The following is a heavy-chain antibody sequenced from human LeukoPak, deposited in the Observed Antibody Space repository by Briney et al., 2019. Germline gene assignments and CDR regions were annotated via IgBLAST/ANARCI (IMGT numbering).Heavy chain of an antibody. Sequence: SETLFLTCAVYGGSFSGYYWSWIRQPPGKGLEWIGEINHSGSTKYNPSLKNQVTISVDTSKNQFSLKLSSVTAADTAVYYCARRLGRKFGERFYYYHYLDVWGKGTTVTISS. CDR3: ARRLGRKFGERFYYYHYLDV. CDR2: INHSGST. D-gene: IGHD3-10*01. J-gene: IGHJ6*03. V-gene: IGHV4-34*01. CDR1: GGSFSGYY.